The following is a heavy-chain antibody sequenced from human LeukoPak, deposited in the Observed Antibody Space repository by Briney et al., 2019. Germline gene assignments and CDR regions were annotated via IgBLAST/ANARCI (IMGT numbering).Heavy chain of an antibody. CDR1: GFIFSGFG. D-gene: IGHD2-2*02. CDR2: ISYDGTNT. CDR3: AKEPATAIRLIDY. Sequence: PGGSLRLSCAASGFIFSGFGMHWVRQAPGKGLEWVAVISYDGTNTYYADSVKGRFTISRDNSKNTLSLQMNSLRAEDTAVYYCAKEPATAIRLIDYWGQGALVTVSS. V-gene: IGHV3-30*18. J-gene: IGHJ4*02.